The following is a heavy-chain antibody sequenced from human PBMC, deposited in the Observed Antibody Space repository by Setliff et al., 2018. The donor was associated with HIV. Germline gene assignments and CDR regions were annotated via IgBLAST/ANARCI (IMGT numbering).Heavy chain of an antibody. CDR1: GFTFSSYW. D-gene: IGHD1-26*01. V-gene: IGHV3-7*01. Sequence: GGSLRLSCAASGFTFSSYWMSWVRQAPGKGLEWVANIKQDGSEKYYVDSVKGRFTISRDDAKNSLYLQMNSLRAEDTAVYYCARILQVGGTTRYAFDIWGQGTMVTVSS. CDR3: ARILQVGGTTRYAFDI. CDR2: IKQDGSEK. J-gene: IGHJ3*02.